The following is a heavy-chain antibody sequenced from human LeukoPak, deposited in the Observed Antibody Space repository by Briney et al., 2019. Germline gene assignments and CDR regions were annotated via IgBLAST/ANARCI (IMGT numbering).Heavy chain of an antibody. V-gene: IGHV3-21*04. CDR1: GFTFSGYS. CDR3: TRHSDGGDYYGSGMTHYYYYMDV. J-gene: IGHJ6*03. CDR2: SSSSSSYI. D-gene: IGHD3-10*01. Sequence: GGSLRLSCAASGFTFSGYSMNWVRQAPGKGLEWVSSSSSSSSYIYYADSVKGRFTISRDNAKNSLYLQMNSLRAEDPAVYYCTRHSDGGDYYGSGMTHYYYYMDVWGKGTTVTVSS.